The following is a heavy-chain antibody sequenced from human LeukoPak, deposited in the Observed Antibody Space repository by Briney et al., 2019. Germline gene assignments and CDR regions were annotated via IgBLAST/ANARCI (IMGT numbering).Heavy chain of an antibody. D-gene: IGHD2-8*02. CDR1: GFTFGDFA. Sequence: HTGGSLRLSCTASGFTFGDFAMNWVRQAPGKGLEWVGFIRNKSSAWTTDYAASVKGRFTISRDDSKPIAYLQMNSLQTEDTAVYYCATYRQVLLPFESWGQGTLVTVSS. J-gene: IGHJ4*02. CDR3: ATYRQVLLPFES. V-gene: IGHV3-49*04. CDR2: IRNKSSAWTT.